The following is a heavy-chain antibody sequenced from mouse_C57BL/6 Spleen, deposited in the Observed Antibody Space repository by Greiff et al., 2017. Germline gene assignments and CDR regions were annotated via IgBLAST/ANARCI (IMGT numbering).Heavy chain of an antibody. J-gene: IGHJ2*01. D-gene: IGHD1-1*01. CDR3: ARDPDAYGSSYFDS. Sequence: EVKLVESGGGLVKPGGSLKLSCAASGFTFSSYAMSWVRQTPEKRLEWVATISDGGSYTYYPDNVKGRFTISRDNAKNNLYLQMSHLKSEDTAMYYCARDPDAYGSSYFDSWGQGTTLTVSS. CDR2: ISDGGSYT. CDR1: GFTFSSYA. V-gene: IGHV5-4*01.